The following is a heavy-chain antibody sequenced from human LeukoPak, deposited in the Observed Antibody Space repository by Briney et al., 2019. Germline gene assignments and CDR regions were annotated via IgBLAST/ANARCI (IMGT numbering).Heavy chain of an antibody. CDR2: INPSGGST. V-gene: IGHV1-46*01. D-gene: IGHD3-16*01. Sequence: ASVKVSCKASGYTFTSYYMHWVRQAPGQGLEWMGIINPSGGSTSYAQKFQGRVTMTRNTSISTAYMELSSLRSEDTAVYYCARDLGAGGDDYWGQGTLVTVSS. CDR1: GYTFTSYY. CDR3: ARDLGAGGDDY. J-gene: IGHJ4*02.